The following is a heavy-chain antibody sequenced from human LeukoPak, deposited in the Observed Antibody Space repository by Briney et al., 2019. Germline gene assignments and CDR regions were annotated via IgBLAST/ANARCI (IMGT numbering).Heavy chain of an antibody. CDR1: GFSFTNYW. V-gene: IGHV3-7*03. J-gene: IGHJ4*02. D-gene: IGHD6-13*01. CDR3: ARIGYSSSCFDY. Sequence: GGSLRLSCAASGFSFTNYWMSWVRQAPGKGLEWVANIKQDGSVKYYVDSVKGRFTIPRDNAKSSVYLQINSLKVEDTAVYYCARIGYSSSCFDYWGQGTLVTVSS. CDR2: IKQDGSVK.